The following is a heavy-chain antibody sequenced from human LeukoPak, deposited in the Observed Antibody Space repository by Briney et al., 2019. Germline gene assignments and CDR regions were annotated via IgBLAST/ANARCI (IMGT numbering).Heavy chain of an antibody. Sequence: ASVKVSCKASGYTFTSYDINWVRQATGQGLEWMGRMNSNSGNTGYAQKFQGRVIMTRNTSISTAYMELSSLRSEDTAVYYCARALRGVAVAGTSYYFDYWGQGTLVTVSS. V-gene: IGHV1-8*01. CDR3: ARALRGVAVAGTSYYFDY. D-gene: IGHD6-19*01. CDR2: MNSNSGNT. J-gene: IGHJ4*02. CDR1: GYTFTSYD.